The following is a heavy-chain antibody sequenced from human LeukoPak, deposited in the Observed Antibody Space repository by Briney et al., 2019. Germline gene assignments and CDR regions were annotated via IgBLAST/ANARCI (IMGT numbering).Heavy chain of an antibody. CDR3: ARDNYTAAAGTYYYYGMDV. CDR2: INPNSGGT. D-gene: IGHD6-13*01. Sequence: ASVKVSCKASGYTFTGYYMYWVRQAPGQGLEWMGWINPNSGGTNYAQKFQGRVTMTRDTSISTAYMELSRLRSDDTAVYYCARDNYTAAAGTYYYYGMDVWGQGTTVTVSS. J-gene: IGHJ6*02. V-gene: IGHV1-2*02. CDR1: GYTFTGYY.